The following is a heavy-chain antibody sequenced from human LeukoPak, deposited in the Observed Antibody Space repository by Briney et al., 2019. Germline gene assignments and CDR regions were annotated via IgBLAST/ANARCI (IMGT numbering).Heavy chain of an antibody. J-gene: IGHJ5*02. CDR1: GGTFSSYA. CDR2: IIPIFGIA. V-gene: IGHV1-69*04. Sequence: SVKLSCKASGGTFSSYAISWVRQAPGQGLEWMGRIIPIFGIANYAQKFPGRVTITADKSTSTAYMELSSLRSEDTAVYYCARVIAAAGTRWFDPWGQGTLVTVSS. CDR3: ARVIAAAGTRWFDP. D-gene: IGHD6-13*01.